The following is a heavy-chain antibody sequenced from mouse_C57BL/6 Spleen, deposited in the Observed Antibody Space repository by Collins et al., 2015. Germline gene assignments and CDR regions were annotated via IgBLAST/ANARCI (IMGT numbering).Heavy chain of an antibody. CDR2: IDPENGDT. Sequence: VKQRPEQGLEWIGWIDPENGDTEYSSRFQGKATITADTSSNTAYLQLSSLTSEDTAVYYCSTGYSWGQGTTLTVSS. J-gene: IGHJ2*01. V-gene: IGHV14-4*01. D-gene: IGHD1-2*01. CDR3: STGYS.